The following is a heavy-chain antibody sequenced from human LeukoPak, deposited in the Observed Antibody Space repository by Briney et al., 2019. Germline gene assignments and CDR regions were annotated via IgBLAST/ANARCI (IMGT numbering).Heavy chain of an antibody. V-gene: IGHV3-7*01. J-gene: IGHJ4*02. D-gene: IGHD6-6*01. CDR3: ARDFKQLDY. CDR1: GFMFSSYW. Sequence: PGGSLRLSCAASGFMFSSYWMSWVRQAPGKGLEWVADIKEDGSEKYYVDSVKGRFTISRDNAKNSLYLQMNSLRAEDTAVYYCARDFKQLDYWGQGTLVTVSS. CDR2: IKEDGSEK.